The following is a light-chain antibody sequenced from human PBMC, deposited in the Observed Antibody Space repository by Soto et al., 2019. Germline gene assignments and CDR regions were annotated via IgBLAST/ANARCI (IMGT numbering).Light chain of an antibody. J-gene: IGKJ5*01. CDR3: RHFYT. CDR1: QDIRQY. Sequence: IRWTQSPPFLSASAGDRVSITCRASQDIRQYLVWYQQKPGKAPNVLIFDASSLQTGVPSRFSGSGSGTEFTLTITSLQPEGFATYYCRHFYTFGQGTRLEIK. V-gene: IGKV1-9*01. CDR2: DAS.